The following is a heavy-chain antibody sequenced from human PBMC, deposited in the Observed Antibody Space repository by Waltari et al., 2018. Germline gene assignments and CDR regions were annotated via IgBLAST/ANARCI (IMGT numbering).Heavy chain of an antibody. D-gene: IGHD3-22*01. CDR2: LRNTGGT. CDR1: GDFLGDDH. Sequence: HVQLQESGPGLVKPSETLSLTCTVSGDFLGDDHWTWIRQAPGKGLEWIAYLRNTGGTKCTPSLESRVTVSAVMSKKQFSLRLTSVTAADTAVYYCARLPTKYYDSLGWGFFDQWGQGILVTVSS. V-gene: IGHV4-59*08. CDR3: ARLPTKYYDSLGWGFFDQ. J-gene: IGHJ4*02.